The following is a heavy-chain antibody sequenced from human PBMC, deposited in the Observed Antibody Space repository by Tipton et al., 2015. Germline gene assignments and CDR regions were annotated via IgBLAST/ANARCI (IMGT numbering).Heavy chain of an antibody. J-gene: IGHJ4*02. D-gene: IGHD2-21*02. Sequence: TLSLTCTVSSDSINKYYWSWIRQPPGKELEWIGSLYFSGSTYYNPSLKSRVTISIDRFKNQFSLKLSSVTAADTAVYYCASPSLPHDRGDYYFQSWGQGSLVTVSS. CDR2: LYFSGST. CDR3: ASPSLPHDRGDYYFQS. CDR1: SDSINKYY. V-gene: IGHV4-59*05.